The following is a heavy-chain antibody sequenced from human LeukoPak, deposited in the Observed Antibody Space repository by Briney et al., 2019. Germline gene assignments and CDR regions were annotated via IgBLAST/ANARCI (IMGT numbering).Heavy chain of an antibody. Sequence: SETLSLTRTVSAYSINSGYYWGWIRQPPGKGLEWIGSVHHSGNTYYTPSFPSRITISVVTSKNQFSLKLSSVTAADTAVYYCARQVATKGEWAFDSWGQGTMVTVSS. CDR2: VHHSGNT. V-gene: IGHV4-38-2*02. J-gene: IGHJ3*02. CDR3: ARQVATKGEWAFDS. CDR1: AYSINSGYY. D-gene: IGHD5-12*01.